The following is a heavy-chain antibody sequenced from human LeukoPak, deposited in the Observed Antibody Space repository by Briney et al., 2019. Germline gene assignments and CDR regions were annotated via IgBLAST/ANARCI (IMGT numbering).Heavy chain of an antibody. CDR1: GFTFSSYA. V-gene: IGHV3-23*01. Sequence: GGSLRLSCAASGFTFSSYAMSWVRQAPGKGLEGVSAISGSGGSTYYADSVKGRFTISRDNSKNTLYLQMNSLRAEDTAVYYCAKASWGSGSSYYYYMDVWGKGTTVTVSS. CDR2: ISGSGGST. CDR3: AKASWGSGSSYYYYMDV. D-gene: IGHD3-10*01. J-gene: IGHJ6*03.